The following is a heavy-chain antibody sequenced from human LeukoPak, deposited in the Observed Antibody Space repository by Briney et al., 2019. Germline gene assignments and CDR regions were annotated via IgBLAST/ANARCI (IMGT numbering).Heavy chain of an antibody. CDR1: GFTFSDYY. Sequence: GGSLRLSCAASGFTFSDYYMSWIRQAPGKGLEWVSYISSSGSTIYYADSVKGRFTISRDNAKNSLYLQMNSLRAEDTAVYYCARVRPYYYDSSGYYLDYFDYWGQGTLVTVSS. V-gene: IGHV3-11*04. J-gene: IGHJ4*02. CDR3: ARVRPYYYDSSGYYLDYFDY. CDR2: ISSSGSTI. D-gene: IGHD3-22*01.